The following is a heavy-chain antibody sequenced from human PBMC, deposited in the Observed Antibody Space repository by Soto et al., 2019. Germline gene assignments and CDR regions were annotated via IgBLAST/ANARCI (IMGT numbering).Heavy chain of an antibody. CDR2: FDPEDGET. D-gene: IGHD3-22*01. V-gene: IGHV1-24*01. Sequence: ASVKVSCQVSGYTLTELSMHWVRQAPGKGLEWMGGFDPEDGETIYAQKFQGRVTMTEDTSTDTAYMELSSLRSEDTAVYYCATAPLGRDYYDSSGPGPGIDYWGQGTLVTVSS. J-gene: IGHJ4*02. CDR1: GYTLTELS. CDR3: ATAPLGRDYYDSSGPGPGIDY.